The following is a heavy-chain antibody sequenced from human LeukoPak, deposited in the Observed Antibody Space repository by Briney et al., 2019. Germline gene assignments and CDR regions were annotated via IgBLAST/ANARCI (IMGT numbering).Heavy chain of an antibody. CDR1: GYTFTGYY. V-gene: IGHV1-2*02. CDR2: INPNSGGT. D-gene: IGHD3-22*01. CDR3: ARDISGTYYDSSGYSDY. Sequence: ASLKVSCKASGYTFTGYYMHWVRQAPGQGLEWMGWINPNSGGTNYAQKFQGRVTMTRDTSISTAYMELSRLRSDDTAVYYCARDISGTYYDSSGYSDYWGQGTLVTVSS. J-gene: IGHJ4*02.